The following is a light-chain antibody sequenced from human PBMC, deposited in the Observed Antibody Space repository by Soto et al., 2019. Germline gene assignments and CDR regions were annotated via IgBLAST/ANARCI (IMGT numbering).Light chain of an antibody. V-gene: IGKV3-15*01. J-gene: IGKJ1*01. CDR1: QDISSK. Sequence: EIVMTQSPATLSESPGERATLSCRASQDISSKLAWYQQKPGQAPRFLFYGASTRATGVPARFSGSGSGTEFTLTVSSLQSEDFAVYYCQQYNYWPWTFGQGTKVEIK. CDR2: GAS. CDR3: QQYNYWPWT.